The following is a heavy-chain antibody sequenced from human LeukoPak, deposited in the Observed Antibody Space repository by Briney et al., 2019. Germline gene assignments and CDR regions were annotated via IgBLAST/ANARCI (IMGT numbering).Heavy chain of an antibody. J-gene: IGHJ3*02. CDR3: ARDRFFLGPGKWLRYAAFDI. D-gene: IGHD5-12*01. V-gene: IGHV3-21*01. Sequence: PGGSLRLSCAASGFTFSSYSMNWVRQAPGKGLEWVSSISSSSSYIYYADSVKGRFTISRDSAKNSLYLQMNGLRAEDTAVYYCARDRFFLGPGKWLRYAAFDIWGQGTMVTVSS. CDR2: ISSSSSYI. CDR1: GFTFSSYS.